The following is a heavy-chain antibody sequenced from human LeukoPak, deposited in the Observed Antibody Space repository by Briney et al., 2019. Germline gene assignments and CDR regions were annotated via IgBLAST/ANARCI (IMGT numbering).Heavy chain of an antibody. D-gene: IGHD6-19*01. CDR1: GGSISSYY. V-gene: IGHV4-59*01. CDR2: IYYSGST. J-gene: IGHJ4*02. CDR3: ARKGARSWAGKGIYFDY. Sequence: SETLSLTCTVSGGSISSYYWSWIRQPPGKGLEWIGYIYYSGSTNYNPSLKSRVTISVDTSKNQFSLKLSSVTAADTAVYYCARKGARSWAGKGIYFDYWGQGTLVTVSS.